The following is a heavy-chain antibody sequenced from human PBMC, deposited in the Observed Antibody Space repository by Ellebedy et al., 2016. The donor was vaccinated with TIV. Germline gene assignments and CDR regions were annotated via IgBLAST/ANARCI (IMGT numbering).Heavy chain of an antibody. V-gene: IGHV4-59*01. CDR2: IYYSGNT. J-gene: IGHJ4*02. D-gene: IGHD2-15*01. CDR1: GGSISGYY. Sequence: MPSETLSLTCTVSGGSISGYYWSWVRQPPGKGLEWIGYIYYSGNTNYNPSLESRVTISIDTSKNQFSLRLTSVTAADTAIYYCVRGSSGGPPSPFEHWGQGPLVTVSS. CDR3: VRGSSGGPPSPFEH.